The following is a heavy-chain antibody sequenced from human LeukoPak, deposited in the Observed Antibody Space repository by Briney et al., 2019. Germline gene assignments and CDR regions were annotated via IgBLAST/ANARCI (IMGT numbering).Heavy chain of an antibody. Sequence: PSETLSLTCTVSGGSISSYYWSWIRQPPGKGLEWIGYIYYSGSTNYNPSLKSRVTISVDTSKNQFSLKLSSVTAADTAVYYCARDSHYDILTGHFDYWGQGTLVTVSS. V-gene: IGHV4-59*12. J-gene: IGHJ4*02. CDR1: GGSISSYY. CDR3: ARDSHYDILTGHFDY. CDR2: IYYSGST. D-gene: IGHD3-9*01.